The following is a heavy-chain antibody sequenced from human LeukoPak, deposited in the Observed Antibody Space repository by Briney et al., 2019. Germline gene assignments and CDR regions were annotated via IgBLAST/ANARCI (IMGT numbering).Heavy chain of an antibody. CDR2: VDSSRNT. CDR1: GGSISSYY. Sequence: SETLSLTCTVSGGSISSYYWSWIRQPAGNRLEWIGHVDSSRNTNYNPSLESRVTMSVDTSKKQFSLKLTSVTAADMAVYFCARQFLVGSTFHAFDLWGQGTRVTVSS. J-gene: IGHJ3*01. D-gene: IGHD1-26*01. CDR3: ARQFLVGSTFHAFDL. V-gene: IGHV4-4*07.